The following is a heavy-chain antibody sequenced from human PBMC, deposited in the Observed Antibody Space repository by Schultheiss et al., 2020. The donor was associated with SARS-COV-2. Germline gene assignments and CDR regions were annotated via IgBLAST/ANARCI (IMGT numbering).Heavy chain of an antibody. D-gene: IGHD6-13*01. CDR2: IYHSGST. J-gene: IGHJ4*02. Sequence: SETLSLTCTVSGGSISSGGYYWSWIRQHPGKGLEWIGYIYHSGSTYYNPSLKSRVTISVDTSKNQFSLKLSSVTAADTAVYYCARVGSSSWYDYWGQGTLVTVSS. CDR1: GGSISSGGYY. CDR3: ARVGSSSWYDY. V-gene: IGHV4-30-2*01.